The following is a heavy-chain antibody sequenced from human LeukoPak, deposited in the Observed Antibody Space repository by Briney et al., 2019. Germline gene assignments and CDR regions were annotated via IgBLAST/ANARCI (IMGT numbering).Heavy chain of an antibody. CDR3: AKGSTYGDYYY. CDR1: GVTFDDYA. CDR2: ISWNSGSI. D-gene: IGHD4-17*01. Sequence: GRSLRLSCAAAGVTFDDYAMHLVRQAPGKGLEWVSGISWNSGSIGYADSVKGRFTISRDNAKNSLYLQMNSLRAEDTALYYCAKGSTYGDYYYWGQGTLVTVSS. V-gene: IGHV3-9*01. J-gene: IGHJ4*02.